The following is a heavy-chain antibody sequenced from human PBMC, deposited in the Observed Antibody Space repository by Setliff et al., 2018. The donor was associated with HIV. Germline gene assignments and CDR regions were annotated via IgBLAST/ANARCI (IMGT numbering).Heavy chain of an antibody. V-gene: IGHV3-23*01. CDR2: ISARGGDT. Sequence: GGSLRLSCAASGFTFDNYAMTWVRQAPGKGLEWVSAISARGGDTDYADSVKGRFTLSRDNSKNSLYLQMNSLRAEDTAVYYCARKGYYSDSSGYYPLPFDSWGQGTLVTVSS. J-gene: IGHJ4*02. CDR1: GFTFDNYA. CDR3: ARKGYYSDSSGYYPLPFDS. D-gene: IGHD3-22*01.